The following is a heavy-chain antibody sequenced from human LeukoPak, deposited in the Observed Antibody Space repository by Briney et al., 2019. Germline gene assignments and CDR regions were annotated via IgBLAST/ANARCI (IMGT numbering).Heavy chain of an antibody. CDR2: IFYSGST. CDR1: GGSISSSGYY. V-gene: IGHV4-31*03. Sequence: SQTLSLTCTVSGGSISSSGYYWTWIRQHPGEGLEWLGYIFYSGSTYYNPSLKGRFTISLDPSKNQLSLKLSSVTAADTAVYYCARGTYYSSSGSYYNLDQWGQGTLVTVSS. CDR3: ARGTYYSSSGSYYNLDQ. J-gene: IGHJ4*02. D-gene: IGHD3-10*01.